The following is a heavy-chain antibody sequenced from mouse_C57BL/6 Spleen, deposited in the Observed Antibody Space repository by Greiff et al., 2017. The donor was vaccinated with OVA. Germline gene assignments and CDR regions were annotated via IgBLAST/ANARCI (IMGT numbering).Heavy chain of an antibody. CDR2: IRLKSDNYAT. D-gene: IGHD2-1*01. J-gene: IGHJ2*01. CDR3: THGNYYFDY. V-gene: IGHV6-3*01. Sequence: EVKLMESGGGLVQPGGSMKLSCVASGFTFSNYWMNWVRQSPEKGLEWVAQIRLKSDNYATHYAESVKGRFTISRDDSKSSVYLKMNNLRAEDTGIYYCTHGNYYFDYWGQGTTLTVSS. CDR1: GFTFSNYW.